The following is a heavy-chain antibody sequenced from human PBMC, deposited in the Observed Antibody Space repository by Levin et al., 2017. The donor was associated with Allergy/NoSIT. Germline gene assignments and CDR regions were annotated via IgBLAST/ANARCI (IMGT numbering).Heavy chain of an antibody. CDR2: IYYSGST. D-gene: IGHD3-22*01. CDR1: GGSISSYY. J-gene: IGHJ3*02. Sequence: PSETLSLTCTVSGGSISSYYWSWIRQPPGKGLEWIGYIYYSGSTNYNPSLKSRVTISVDTSKNQFSLKLSSVTAADTAVYYCARDNRYDSSGYYAFDIWGQGTMVTVSS. V-gene: IGHV4-59*01. CDR3: ARDNRYDSSGYYAFDI.